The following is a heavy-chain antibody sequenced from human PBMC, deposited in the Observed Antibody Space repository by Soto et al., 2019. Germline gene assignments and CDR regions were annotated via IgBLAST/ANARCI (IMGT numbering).Heavy chain of an antibody. J-gene: IGHJ2*01. CDR3: ARSLRGYSYGDWYFDL. Sequence: PGESLKISCKGSGYSFTSYWIGWVRQMPGKGLEWMGIIYPGDSDTRYSPSFQGQVTISADKSISTAYLQWSSLKASDTAMYYCARSLRGYSYGDWYFDLWGSGTLVTVSS. CDR2: IYPGDSDT. V-gene: IGHV5-51*01. CDR1: GYSFTSYW. D-gene: IGHD5-18*01.